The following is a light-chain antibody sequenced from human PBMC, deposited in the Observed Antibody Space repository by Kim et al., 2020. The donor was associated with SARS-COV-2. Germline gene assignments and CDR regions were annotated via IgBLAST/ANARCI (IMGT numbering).Light chain of an antibody. V-gene: IGLV6-57*01. CDR1: SGSIAGNY. CDR2: EDN. CDR3: QSFDSSNHWV. Sequence: KTVIISCIRSSGSIAGNYVQWYQQRPGSPPTTIIYEDNDRPSGVPDRFSGSIDSSSNSASLTISGLQTEDEADYYCQSFDSSNHWVFGGGTQLTVL. J-gene: IGLJ3*02.